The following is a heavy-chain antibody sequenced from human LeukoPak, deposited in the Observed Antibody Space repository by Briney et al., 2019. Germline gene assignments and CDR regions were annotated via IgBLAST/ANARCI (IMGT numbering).Heavy chain of an antibody. Sequence: GASVKVSCKAPGGTFSSYAISWVRQAPGQGLEWMGGIIPIFGTANYAQKFQGRVTITADESTSTAYMELSSLRSEDTAVYYCAAAYTSNYYDSSGYSNPFDSWGQGTLVTVSS. J-gene: IGHJ4*02. D-gene: IGHD3-22*01. CDR2: IIPIFGTA. CDR1: GGTFSSYA. V-gene: IGHV1-69*01. CDR3: AAAYTSNYYDSSGYSNPFDS.